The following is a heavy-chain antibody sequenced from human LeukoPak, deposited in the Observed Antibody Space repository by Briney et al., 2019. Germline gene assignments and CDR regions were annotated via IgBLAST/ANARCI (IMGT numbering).Heavy chain of an antibody. V-gene: IGHV5-51*01. Sequence: GESLKISCKGSGYSFTSYWIGWVRQMPGKSLEWMGIIYPGDSDTRYSPSFQGQVTISADKSISTAYLQWSSLKASDTAMYYCARLRTGGNYYYYGMDVWGQGTTVTVSS. CDR1: GYSFTSYW. CDR3: ARLRTGGNYYYYGMDV. J-gene: IGHJ6*02. CDR2: IYPGDSDT. D-gene: IGHD4-17*01.